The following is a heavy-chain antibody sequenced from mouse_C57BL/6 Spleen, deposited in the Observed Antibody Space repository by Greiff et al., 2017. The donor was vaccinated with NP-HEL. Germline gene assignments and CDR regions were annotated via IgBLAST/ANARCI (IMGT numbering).Heavy chain of an antibody. CDR1: GYAFSSYW. Sequence: QVQLKQSGAELVKPGASVKISCKASGYAFSSYWMNWVKQRPGKGLEWIGQIYPGDGDTNYNGKFKGKATLTADKSSSTAYMQLSSLTSEDSAVYFCARWEQLRPYWYFDVWGTGTTVTVSS. D-gene: IGHD3-2*02. J-gene: IGHJ1*03. V-gene: IGHV1-80*01. CDR2: IYPGDGDT. CDR3: ARWEQLRPYWYFDV.